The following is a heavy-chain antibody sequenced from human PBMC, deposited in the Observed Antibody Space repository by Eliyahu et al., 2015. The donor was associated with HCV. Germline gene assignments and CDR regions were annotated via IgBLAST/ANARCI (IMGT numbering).Heavy chain of an antibody. J-gene: IGHJ4*01. CDR2: INFDGSKK. Sequence: VQLVESGGGVVQPGASLRLACAASGFAFRXYRMHWVRQAPGKGLEWVAVINFDGSKKFYADSVRGQVSISRDNSRNNMYLHMYKVRPEDTAVYYCVREQAAYNYGDAPFDYWGHGTLATVSS. CDR3: VREQAAYNYGDAPFDY. D-gene: IGHD2-21*01. V-gene: IGHV3-30*03. CDR1: GFAFRXYR.